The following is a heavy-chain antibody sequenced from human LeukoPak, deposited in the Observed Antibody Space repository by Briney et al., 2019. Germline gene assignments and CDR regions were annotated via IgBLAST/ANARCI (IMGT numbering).Heavy chain of an antibody. J-gene: IGHJ5*02. V-gene: IGHV3-43*02. Sequence: GGSLRLSCAASGFTFDDYAVHWVRQAPGKGLEWVSLISGDGGSTYYADSVKGRFTISRDNSKNSLYLQMNSLRTEDTALYYCTKHADYGDYVGWFDPWGQGTLVTVSS. CDR1: GFTFDDYA. D-gene: IGHD4-17*01. CDR3: TKHADYGDYVGWFDP. CDR2: ISGDGGST.